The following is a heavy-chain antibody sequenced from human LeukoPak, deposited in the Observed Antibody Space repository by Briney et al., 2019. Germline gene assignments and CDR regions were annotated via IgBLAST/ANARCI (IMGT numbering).Heavy chain of an antibody. V-gene: IGHV3-30*18. Sequence: GGSLRLSCAASGFTFSSYAMHWVRQAPGKGLEWLAVISYDGSDKFYADSVTGRFTISRDNSKNTLHLQMNSQRSEDTAVYYCAKHRGISGYHPLDFWGRGTLVTVSS. CDR2: ISYDGSDK. D-gene: IGHD5-12*01. CDR3: AKHRGISGYHPLDF. J-gene: IGHJ4*02. CDR1: GFTFSSYA.